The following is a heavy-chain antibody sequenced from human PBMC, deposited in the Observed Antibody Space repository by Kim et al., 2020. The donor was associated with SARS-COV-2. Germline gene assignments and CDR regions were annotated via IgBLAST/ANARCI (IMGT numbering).Heavy chain of an antibody. D-gene: IGHD1-7*01. CDR3: ARDRPGTYLDY. Sequence: GGSLRLSCAASGFPVNTNFMTWVRQAPGKGLEFVAIIHSGGETDYADSVRGRCTISRDKWKDTLYLQMDWLRAEDTAVYYCARDRPGTYLDYWGQGALVTVSS. CDR1: GFPVNTNF. CDR2: IHSGGET. V-gene: IGHV3-53*01. J-gene: IGHJ4*02.